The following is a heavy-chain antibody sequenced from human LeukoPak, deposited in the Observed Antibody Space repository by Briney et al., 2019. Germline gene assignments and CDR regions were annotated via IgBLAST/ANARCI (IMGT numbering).Heavy chain of an antibody. J-gene: IGHJ4*02. CDR1: GYTFTGYY. D-gene: IGHD1-7*01. CDR3: ARRYNWNYYFDY. CDR2: INPNSGGT. V-gene: IGHV1-2*02. Sequence: GASVKVSCKASGYTFTGYYMHWVRRAPGQGLEWMGWINPNSGGTNYAQKFQGRVTMTRDTSISTAYMELSRLRSDDTAVYYCARRYNWNYYFDYWGQGTPVTVSS.